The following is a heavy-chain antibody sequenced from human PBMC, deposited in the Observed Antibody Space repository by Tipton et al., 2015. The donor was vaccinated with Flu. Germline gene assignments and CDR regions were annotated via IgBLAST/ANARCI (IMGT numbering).Heavy chain of an antibody. CDR3: ARDPMITFGGVIVNLGYFDY. D-gene: IGHD3-16*02. V-gene: IGHV3-33*08. Sequence: SLRLSCAASGFTFSSYGMHWVRQAPGKGLEWVAVIWYDGSNKYYADSVKGRFTISRDNSKNTLYLQMNSLRAEDTAVYYCARDPMITFGGVIVNLGYFDYWGQGTLVTVSS. J-gene: IGHJ4*02. CDR2: IWYDGSNK. CDR1: GFTFSSYG.